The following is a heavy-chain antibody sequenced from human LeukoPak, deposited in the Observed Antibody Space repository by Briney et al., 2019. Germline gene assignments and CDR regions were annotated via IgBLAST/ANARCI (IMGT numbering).Heavy chain of an antibody. CDR2: ISYDGSNK. D-gene: IGHD2-2*01. CDR1: GFTFSSYG. CDR3: AKGGEIDASPIDWYFDL. Sequence: GRSLRLSCAASGFTFSSYGMHWVRQAPGKGLEWVAVISYDGSNKYYADSAKGRFTISRDNSKNTLYLQMNSLRAEDTAVYYCAKGGEIDASPIDWYFDLWGRGTLVTVSS. V-gene: IGHV3-30*18. J-gene: IGHJ2*01.